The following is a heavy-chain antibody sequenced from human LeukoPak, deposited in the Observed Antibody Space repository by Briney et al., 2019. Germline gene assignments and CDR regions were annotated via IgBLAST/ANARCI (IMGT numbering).Heavy chain of an antibody. CDR2: IYYSGST. CDR3: AREYNYYDSSGWDAFEI. V-gene: IGHV4-59*01. J-gene: IGHJ3*02. Sequence: SETLSLTCTVSGGSISTYYWNWIRQPPGKGLEWIAYIYYSGSTNYNPSLTGRVTISVDTSKNQFSLKLSSVTAADTAVYYCAREYNYYDSSGWDAFEIWGQGTMVTVSS. CDR1: GGSISTYY. D-gene: IGHD3-22*01.